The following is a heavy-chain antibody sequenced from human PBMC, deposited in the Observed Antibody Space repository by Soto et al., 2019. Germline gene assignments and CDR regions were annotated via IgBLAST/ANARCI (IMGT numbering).Heavy chain of an antibody. Sequence: SRPTLGNPTQTLTLTCTFSGVLLSTSWVGVGWVRQPPGQAMEWIALIYWDDDTSYSPSLKSRITITKDTSKNQVVLTTTNMDPVDTATYYCSHAVVISAFDIWGQGTMVTVSS. CDR2: IYWDDDT. V-gene: IGHV2-5*02. J-gene: IGHJ3*02. CDR1: GVLLSTSWVG. D-gene: IGHD2-15*01. CDR3: SHAVVISAFDI.